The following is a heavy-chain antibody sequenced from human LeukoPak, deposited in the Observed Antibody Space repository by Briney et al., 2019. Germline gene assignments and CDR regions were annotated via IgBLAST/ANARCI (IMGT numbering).Heavy chain of an antibody. CDR3: ARRAGAYSHPYDY. CDR1: EFSFSTYS. D-gene: IGHD4/OR15-4a*01. Sequence: GGSLRLSCAASEFSFSTYSMHWVRQAPDTGLDWLAVISYDGSKIFYADSVKGRFTISRDNSKNTLYLQMTSLRAEDTAVYYCARRAGAYSHPYDYWGQGTLVTVSS. J-gene: IGHJ4*02. CDR2: ISYDGSKI. V-gene: IGHV3-30*14.